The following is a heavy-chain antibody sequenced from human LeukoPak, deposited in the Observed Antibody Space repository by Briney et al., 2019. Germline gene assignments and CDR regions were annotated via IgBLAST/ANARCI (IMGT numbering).Heavy chain of an antibody. V-gene: IGHV4-39*01. CDR3: ARGMATY. D-gene: IGHD5-24*01. J-gene: IGHJ4*02. CDR1: GGSISSSSYY. Sequence: SETLSLTCTVSGGSISSSSYYWGWIRQPPGKGLEWIGSIYYSGSTYYNPSLKSRVTISVDTSKNQFSLRLSSVTAADTAVYYCARGMATYWGQGTLVTVSS. CDR2: IYYSGST.